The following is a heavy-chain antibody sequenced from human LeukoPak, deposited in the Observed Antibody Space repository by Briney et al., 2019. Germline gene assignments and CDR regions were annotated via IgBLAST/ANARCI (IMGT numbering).Heavy chain of an antibody. CDR2: ISTSGTTI. J-gene: IGHJ4*02. Sequence: GGSLRLSCAASGFTFSSYEMNWVRQAPGKGLEWVSYISTSGTTIYYADSVKGRFTISRDNAKNSLFLQMNSLRAEDTAVYYCVRGGGGDSAFDYWGQGTLVTVSS. CDR3: VRGGGGDSAFDY. CDR1: GFTFSSYE. D-gene: IGHD2-21*02. V-gene: IGHV3-48*03.